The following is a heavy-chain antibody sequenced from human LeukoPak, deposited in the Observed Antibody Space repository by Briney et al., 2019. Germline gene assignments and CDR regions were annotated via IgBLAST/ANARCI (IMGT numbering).Heavy chain of an antibody. J-gene: IGHJ4*02. V-gene: IGHV4-31*03. CDR1: GGSINSTDYY. CDR2: IYFSGST. Sequence: SETLSLTCTVSGGSINSTDYYWTWVRQHPGKGLEWIGYIYFSGSTYYNPSLKSRVTISVDTSKSQISLKVNSVTAADTAVYYCARIDGYSTFDYWGQGTLVTVSS. CDR3: ARIDGYSTFDY. D-gene: IGHD5-24*01.